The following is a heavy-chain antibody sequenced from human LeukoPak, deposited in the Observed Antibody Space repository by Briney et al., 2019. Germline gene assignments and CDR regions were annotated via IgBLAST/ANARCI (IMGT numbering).Heavy chain of an antibody. Sequence: SETLSLTCTVSGGSISSGGYYWSWIRQHPGKGLEWIGYIYYSGSTYYNPSLKSRVTISVDTSKNQFSLKLSSVTAADTAVYYCERVRTDTAMVLNFDYWGQGTLVTVSS. CDR3: ERVRTDTAMVLNFDY. J-gene: IGHJ4*02. V-gene: IGHV4-31*03. CDR1: GGSISSGGYY. D-gene: IGHD5-18*01. CDR2: IYYSGST.